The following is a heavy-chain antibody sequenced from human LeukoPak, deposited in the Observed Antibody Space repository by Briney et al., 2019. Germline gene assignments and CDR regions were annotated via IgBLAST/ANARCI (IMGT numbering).Heavy chain of an antibody. CDR3: ARLRARITMVRGAPEDYYYYYMDV. CDR1: GYTFTSYG. V-gene: IGHV1-18*01. CDR2: ISAYNGNT. Sequence: ASVKVSCKASGYTFTSYGISWVRQAPGQGLEWMGWISAYNGNTNYAQKLQGRVTMTTDTSTSTAYMELRSLRSDDTAVYYCARLRARITMVRGAPEDYYYYYMDVWGKGTTVTISS. J-gene: IGHJ6*03. D-gene: IGHD3-10*01.